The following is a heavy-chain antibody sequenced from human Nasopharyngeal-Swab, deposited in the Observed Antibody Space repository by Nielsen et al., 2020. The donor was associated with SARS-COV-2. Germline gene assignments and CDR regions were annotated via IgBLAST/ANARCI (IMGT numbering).Heavy chain of an antibody. J-gene: IGHJ6*02. Sequence: GSLRLSCTVSGGSISSYYWSWIRQPPGKGLEWIGYIYYSGNTNYNPSLKSRVTISVDTSKNQFSLKLSSVTAADTAVYYCARDEGLYYYDSSGRRGDYYGMDVWGQGTTVTVSS. D-gene: IGHD3-22*01. CDR2: IYYSGNT. CDR3: ARDEGLYYYDSSGRRGDYYGMDV. CDR1: GGSISSYY. V-gene: IGHV4-59*01.